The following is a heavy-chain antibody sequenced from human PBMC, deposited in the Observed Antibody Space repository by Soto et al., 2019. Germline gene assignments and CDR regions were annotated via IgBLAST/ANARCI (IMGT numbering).Heavy chain of an antibody. Sequence: SQTLSLTCAISGDSVSSNSAAWNWIRQSPSRGLEWLGRTYYRSKWYNDYAVSVKSRITINPDTSKNQFSLQLNSVTPEDTAVYYCAKQYVLRFLEWSPTGGWFDPWGQGTLVTVSS. CDR3: AKQYVLRFLEWSPTGGWFDP. V-gene: IGHV6-1*01. CDR1: GDSVSSNSAA. CDR2: TYYRSKWYN. J-gene: IGHJ5*02. D-gene: IGHD3-3*01.